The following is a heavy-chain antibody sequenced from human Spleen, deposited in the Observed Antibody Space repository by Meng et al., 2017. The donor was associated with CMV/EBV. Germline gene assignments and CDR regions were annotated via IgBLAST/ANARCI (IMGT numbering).Heavy chain of an antibody. CDR3: ARTPTWYSSWFFDY. Sequence: GGSLRLSCAASGFTVSSNYMSWVRQAPGKGLEWVSVIYSGGSTYYADSVKGRFTISRDNSKNTLYLQMNSLRAEDTAVYYCARTPTWYSSWFFDYWGQGTLVTVSS. CDR1: GFTVSSNY. J-gene: IGHJ4*02. V-gene: IGHV3-53*01. CDR2: IYSGGST. D-gene: IGHD6-13*01.